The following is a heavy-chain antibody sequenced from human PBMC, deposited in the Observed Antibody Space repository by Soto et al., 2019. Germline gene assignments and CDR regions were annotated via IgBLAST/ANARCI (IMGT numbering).Heavy chain of an antibody. J-gene: IGHJ4*02. CDR3: TTRDAWECSGYDLMDY. V-gene: IGHV3-15*01. CDR2: IKSKTDGGTT. D-gene: IGHD5-12*01. Sequence: EVQLVESGGGLVKPGGSLRLSCAASGFTFSNAWMSWVRQAPGKGLEWVGRIKSKTDGGTTDYAAPVKGRFTISRDDSKNTLYLQMNSLKTEDTAVYYCTTRDAWECSGYDLMDYWGQGTLVTVSS. CDR1: GFTFSNAW.